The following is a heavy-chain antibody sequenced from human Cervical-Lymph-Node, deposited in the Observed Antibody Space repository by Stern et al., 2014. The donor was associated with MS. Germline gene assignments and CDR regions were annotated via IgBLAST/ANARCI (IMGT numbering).Heavy chain of an antibody. CDR1: GFAFEEYA. V-gene: IGHV3-43D*03. Sequence: VQLVESGGDVVQPGGSLRLSCAASGFAFEEYAMHWVRQAPGKGLEFVSLINWDGGRTYYADSVKGRFTISRDSSKNSLHLQMNSLRPEDSALYYCAKRWYGSGYGIDVWGQGTTVTVSS. D-gene: IGHD3-10*01. J-gene: IGHJ6*02. CDR2: INWDGGRT. CDR3: AKRWYGSGYGIDV.